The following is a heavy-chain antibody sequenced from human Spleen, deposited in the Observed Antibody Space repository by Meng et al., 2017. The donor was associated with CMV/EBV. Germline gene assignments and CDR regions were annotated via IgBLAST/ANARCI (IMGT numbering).Heavy chain of an antibody. D-gene: IGHD3-16*01. Sequence: GESLKISCEASGFTFDDYGMSWVRQAPGRGLEWVSGIDWNGNNPTYADSVKGRFTISRDNAKNSLYLHMDSLRAEDTAFYYCARDILYDAWGRGLYFDFWGRGIQVTVSS. V-gene: IGHV3-20*04. CDR3: ARDILYDAWGRGLYFDF. J-gene: IGHJ4*02. CDR2: IDWNGNNP. CDR1: GFTFDDYG.